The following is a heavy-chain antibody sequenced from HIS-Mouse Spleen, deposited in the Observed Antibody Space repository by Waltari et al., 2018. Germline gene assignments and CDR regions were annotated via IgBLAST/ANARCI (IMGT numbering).Heavy chain of an antibody. J-gene: IGHJ4*02. D-gene: IGHD5-18*01. CDR3: ARGLGDTAMPN. V-gene: IGHV3-48*01. CDR1: GFTFSSYS. Sequence: EVQLVESGGGLVQPGGSLRLSCAASGFTFSSYSMNWVRQAPGKGLEWVSNISSSSSTIYYADSVKGRFTISRDNAKNSLYLQMNSLRAEDTAVYYCARGLGDTAMPNWGQGTLVTVSS. CDR2: ISSSSSTI.